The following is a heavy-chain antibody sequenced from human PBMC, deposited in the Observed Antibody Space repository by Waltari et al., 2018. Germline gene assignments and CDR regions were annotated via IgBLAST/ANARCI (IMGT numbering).Heavy chain of an antibody. CDR2: IRYDGSNK. D-gene: IGHD3-3*01. Sequence: QVQLVESGGGVVQPGGSLRLSCAASGFTFSSYGMHWVRQAPGKGLEGVAFIRYDGSNKYYADSVKGRFTISRDNSKNTLYLQMNSLRAEDTAVYYCAKDGAPGGYDFWSGYYYYYYMDVWGKGTTVTVSS. J-gene: IGHJ6*03. V-gene: IGHV3-30*02. CDR3: AKDGAPGGYDFWSGYYYYYYMDV. CDR1: GFTFSSYG.